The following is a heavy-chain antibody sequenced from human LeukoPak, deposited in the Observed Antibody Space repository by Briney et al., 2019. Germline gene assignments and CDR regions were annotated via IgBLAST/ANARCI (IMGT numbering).Heavy chain of an antibody. V-gene: IGHV1-18*01. CDR1: GSTFTSYG. CDR3: ARVSSHHWFDP. CDR2: INAYNGNT. Sequence: GASVKVSCKASGSTFTSYGISWVRQAPGQGLEWMGWINAYNGNTNYAQKLQGRVTMTTDTSTSAAYMDLRSLRSDDTAVYYCARVSSHHWFDPWGQGTLVTVSS. J-gene: IGHJ5*02.